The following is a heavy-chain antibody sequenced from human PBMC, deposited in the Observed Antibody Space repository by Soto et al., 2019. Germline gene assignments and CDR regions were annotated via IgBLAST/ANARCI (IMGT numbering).Heavy chain of an antibody. J-gene: IGHJ4*02. V-gene: IGHV6-1*01. Sequence: QTLSLTCAISGDSVSSNSAAWNWIRQSPSRGLEWLGRTYYRSKWYNDYAVSVKSRITINPDTSKNQFSLQLNSVTPEDTAVYYCARGPLYDSSGPGAPIFDYWGQGTLVTVSS. CDR1: GDSVSSNSAA. CDR2: TYYRSKWYN. D-gene: IGHD3-22*01. CDR3: ARGPLYDSSGPGAPIFDY.